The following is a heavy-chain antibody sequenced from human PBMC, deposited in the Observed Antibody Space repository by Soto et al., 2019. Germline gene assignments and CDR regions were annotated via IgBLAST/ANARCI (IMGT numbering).Heavy chain of an antibody. CDR1: GFDISTYG. D-gene: IGHD1-26*01. J-gene: IGHJ4*02. V-gene: IGHV3-33*01. Sequence: RRLSCEASGFDISTYGLHWARQAPGKGLEWLAFIWYDGSNQHYAASVKGRFTISRDNSRNTLYLQMNNLRADDTAVYFCARAVSSATYYDCIGYWGRGTLVTVSS. CDR2: IWYDGSNQ. CDR3: ARAVSSATYYDCIGY.